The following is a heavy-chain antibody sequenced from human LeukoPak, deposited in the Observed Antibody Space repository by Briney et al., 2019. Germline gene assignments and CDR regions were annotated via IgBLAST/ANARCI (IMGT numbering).Heavy chain of an antibody. J-gene: IGHJ4*02. CDR2: INPNSGGT. Sequence: ASVKVSCKASGYTFTGYYMHWVRQAPGQGLEWMGWINPNSGGTNYAQKFQGRVTITADESTSTAYMELSSLRPEDTAVYYCAGEAGTTGGDYWGQGTLVTVSS. CDR1: GYTFTGYY. D-gene: IGHD1-14*01. CDR3: AGEAGTTGGDY. V-gene: IGHV1-2*02.